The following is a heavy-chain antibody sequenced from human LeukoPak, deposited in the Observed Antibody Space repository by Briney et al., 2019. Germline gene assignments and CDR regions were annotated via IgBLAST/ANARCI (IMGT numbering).Heavy chain of an antibody. V-gene: IGHV4-4*07. J-gene: IGHJ4*02. Sequence: PSETLSLTCTVSGGSINSYYWSWIRQRAGKGLEWIGRIYTSGNTNYNPSLKSRVTMSVDTSKNQFSLKLSSVTAADTAVYYCARGIQWLVLFDYWGQGTLVTVSS. CDR3: ARGIQWLVLFDY. CDR1: GGSINSYY. CDR2: IYTSGNT. D-gene: IGHD6-19*01.